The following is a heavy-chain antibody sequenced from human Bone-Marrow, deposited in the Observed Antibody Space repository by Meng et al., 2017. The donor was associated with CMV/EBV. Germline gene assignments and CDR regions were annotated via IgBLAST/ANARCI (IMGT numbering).Heavy chain of an antibody. CDR2: ISSSGSTI. CDR3: ARVVGTGDPSFYDAFDI. CDR1: GFTFSSYE. J-gene: IGHJ3*02. D-gene: IGHD5-12*01. V-gene: IGHV3-48*03. Sequence: GESLKISCAASGFTFSSYEMYWVRQAPGKGLEWVSYISSSGSTIYYADSVKGRFTISRDNAKNSLYLQMNSLRAEDTAVYYCARVVGTGDPSFYDAFDIWGQGTMVTVSS.